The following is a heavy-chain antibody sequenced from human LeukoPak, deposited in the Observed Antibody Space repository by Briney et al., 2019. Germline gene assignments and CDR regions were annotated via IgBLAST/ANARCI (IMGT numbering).Heavy chain of an antibody. CDR1: GFTFSSYA. Sequence: GGSLRLSCAASGFTFSSYAMSWVRQAPGKGLEWVSAISGSGGSTYYADSVKGRFTISRDNSKNTLYLQMNSLRAEDTAVYYCAKDLIRNSGWYEYYFDYWGQGTLVTVSS. V-gene: IGHV3-23*01. D-gene: IGHD6-19*01. CDR3: AKDLIRNSGWYEYYFDY. J-gene: IGHJ4*02. CDR2: ISGSGGST.